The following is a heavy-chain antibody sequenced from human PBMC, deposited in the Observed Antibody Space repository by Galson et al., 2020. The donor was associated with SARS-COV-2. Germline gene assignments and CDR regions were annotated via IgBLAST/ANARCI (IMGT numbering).Heavy chain of an antibody. D-gene: IGHD6-19*01. CDR1: GFTFSSYE. Sequence: GESLKISCAASGFTFSSYEMNWVRQAPGKGLEWVSYISGSDYTIYYADSVKGRFTISRDNAKNSLYLQMNSLRAEDTAVYYCARGATSSGWYLSDAFDSWCQGTMVTVSS. J-gene: IGHJ3*02. CDR3: ARGATSSGWYLSDAFDS. CDR2: ISGSDYTI. V-gene: IGHV3-48*03.